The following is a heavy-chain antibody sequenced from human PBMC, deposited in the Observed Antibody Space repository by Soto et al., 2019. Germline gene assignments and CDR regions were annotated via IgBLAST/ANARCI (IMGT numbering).Heavy chain of an antibody. CDR3: AHSPRGYSYHFDY. D-gene: IGHD5-18*01. CDR1: GFSLTTRGVG. V-gene: IGHV2-5*02. CDR2: IYWDDDE. J-gene: IGHJ4*02. Sequence: QITLKESGPTLVKPTQTLTLTCTFSGFSLTTRGVGVGWIRQPPGKALEWLALIYWDDDEGYSPSLKSRLTITKDTSKHQVVLTMINMDPVDTATYYCAHSPRGYSYHFDYWGQGTLVTVSS.